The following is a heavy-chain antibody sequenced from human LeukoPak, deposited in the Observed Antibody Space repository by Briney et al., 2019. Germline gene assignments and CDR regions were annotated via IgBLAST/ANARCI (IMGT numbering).Heavy chain of an antibody. J-gene: IGHJ4*02. V-gene: IGHV3-30*02. CDR1: GFTFNSYG. Sequence: GGSLRLSCVASGFTFNSYGIHWVRQAPGKGLEWVAFIGYDSIKKYYADSVKGRFTISRDNSINTLYLQMNSLRAEDTAVYYCAKDHKRDGNRYFDFWGRGTLVTVSS. CDR3: AKDHKRDGNRYFDF. D-gene: IGHD1-14*01. CDR2: IGYDSIKK.